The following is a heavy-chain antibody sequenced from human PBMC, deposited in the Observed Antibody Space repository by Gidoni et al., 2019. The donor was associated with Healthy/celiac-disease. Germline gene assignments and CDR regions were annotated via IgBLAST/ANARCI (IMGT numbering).Heavy chain of an antibody. CDR2: ISSSSSYI. CDR1: GFTFSSYS. D-gene: IGHD1-1*01. CDR3: ARDGVQLERPPIVDRFGMDV. V-gene: IGHV3-21*01. J-gene: IGHJ6*02. Sequence: EVQLVESGGGLVKPGGSLRLSCAASGFTFSSYSMNWVRQAPGKGLELVSSISSSSSYIYYADSVKGRFTISRDNAKNSLYLQMNSLRAEDTAVYYCARDGVQLERPPIVDRFGMDVWGQGTTVTASS.